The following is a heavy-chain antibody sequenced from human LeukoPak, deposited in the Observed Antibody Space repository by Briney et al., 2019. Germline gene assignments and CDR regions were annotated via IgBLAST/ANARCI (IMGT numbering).Heavy chain of an antibody. CDR1: GFTLSTYS. CDR3: ARDEVLTGPYAFDY. Sequence: GGPLRLSCAASGFTLSTYSMNWVRQAPGKGLEWVSSISSSSSYIYYADSVKGRFTISRDNAKNSLYLQMNSLRAEDTAVYYCARDEVLTGPYAFDYWGQGTLVTVSS. V-gene: IGHV3-21*01. D-gene: IGHD3-9*01. J-gene: IGHJ4*02. CDR2: ISSSSSYI.